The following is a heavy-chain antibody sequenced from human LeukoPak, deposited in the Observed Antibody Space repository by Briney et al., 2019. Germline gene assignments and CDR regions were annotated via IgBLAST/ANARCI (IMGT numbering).Heavy chain of an antibody. V-gene: IGHV3-48*02. Sequence: PGGSLRLSCAASGFIFSTYTMNWVRQAPGKGLEWVSSISSSSSDIFYADSVKGRFTISRDNAKNSLYLQMNCVRDRDTAVYYCARDGRWTITTPGYYWGQGTLVTVSS. CDR2: ISSSSSDI. D-gene: IGHD1-14*01. J-gene: IGHJ4*02. CDR1: GFIFSTYT. CDR3: ARDGRWTITTPGYY.